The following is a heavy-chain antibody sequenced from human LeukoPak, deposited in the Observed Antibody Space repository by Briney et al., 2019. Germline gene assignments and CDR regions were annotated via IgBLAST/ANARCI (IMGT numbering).Heavy chain of an antibody. CDR2: ISSSSSYT. CDR1: GFTFSDYY. J-gene: IGHJ4*02. V-gene: IGHV3-11*06. CDR3: ASSRAGYCSSTSCYDRENYFDY. Sequence: KPGGSLRLSCAASGFTFSDYYMSWIRQAPGKGLEWVSYISSSSSYTNYADSVKGRFTISRDNAKNSLYLQMNSLRAEDTAVYYCASSRAGYCSSTSCYDRENYFDYWGQGTLVTVSS. D-gene: IGHD2-2*01.